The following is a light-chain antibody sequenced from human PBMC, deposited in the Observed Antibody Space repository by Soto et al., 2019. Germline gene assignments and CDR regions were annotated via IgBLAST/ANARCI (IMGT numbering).Light chain of an antibody. Sequence: SYELTQPPSVSVPPGQTASITCSGDKLGDKYVCWYQQRPGQSPVLVIYQDRKRPSGIPERFSGSNSGNTATLTISGTQAMDEADYYCQAWDSSTVVFAGGTKLTVL. J-gene: IGLJ2*01. CDR3: QAWDSSTVV. CDR1: KLGDKY. CDR2: QDR. V-gene: IGLV3-1*01.